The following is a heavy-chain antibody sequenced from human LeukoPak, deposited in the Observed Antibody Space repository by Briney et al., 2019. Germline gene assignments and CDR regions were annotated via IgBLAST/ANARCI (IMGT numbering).Heavy chain of an antibody. D-gene: IGHD3-22*01. CDR2: ISSDSGAR. J-gene: IGHJ4*02. CDR3: ARGRSGYPFDY. Sequence: PGGSLRLSCGASGLTFSTYSMNWVRQAPGKGLEWVSYISSDSGARYYADSVKGRFTISRDNAKNSLYLQMNSLRAEDTAVYYCARGRSGYPFDYWGQGTLVTVSS. V-gene: IGHV3-48*01. CDR1: GLTFSTYS.